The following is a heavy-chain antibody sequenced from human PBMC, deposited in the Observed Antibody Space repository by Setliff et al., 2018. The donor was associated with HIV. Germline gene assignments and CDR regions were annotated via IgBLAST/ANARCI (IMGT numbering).Heavy chain of an antibody. CDR2: INTVNGNT. D-gene: IGHD3-10*01. CDR3: AREPAGSGSGSFGF. J-gene: IGHJ4*02. Sequence: ASVKVSCKASGYTFTSYAISWVRQAPGQGLEWMGRINTVNGNTKYSQNFQGRVTITRDTSANTANMELSSLRSEDTAVYYCAREPAGSGSGSFGFWGQGTLVTVSS. CDR1: GYTFTSYA. V-gene: IGHV1-3*04.